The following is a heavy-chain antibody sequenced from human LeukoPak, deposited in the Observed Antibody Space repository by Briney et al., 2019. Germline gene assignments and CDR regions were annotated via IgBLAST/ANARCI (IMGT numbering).Heavy chain of an antibody. V-gene: IGHV3-21*01. CDR1: GFTFSTY. Sequence: GESLRLSCAASGFTFSTYMNWVRQAPGKGLKWLSSITSSSSYIYYADSVKGRFTISRDNAKNSLYLQMNSLRAEDTAVYYCARGVVVVPAAGFDYWGQGTLVTVSS. D-gene: IGHD2-2*01. CDR3: ARGVVVVPAAGFDY. CDR2: ITSSSSYI. J-gene: IGHJ4*02.